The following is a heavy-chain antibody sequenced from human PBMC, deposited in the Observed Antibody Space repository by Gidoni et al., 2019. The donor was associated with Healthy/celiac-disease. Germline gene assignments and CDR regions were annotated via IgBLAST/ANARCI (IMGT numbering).Heavy chain of an antibody. Sequence: QVTLKESGPVLVKPTETLTLTCTVSGFSLSHARMGVSWIRQPPGKALEWLAHIFSKDEKSYSTSLKSRLTISKDTSKSQVVLTMTNMDPVDTATYYCARNIAARPSDDWFDPWGQGTLVTVSS. J-gene: IGHJ5*02. D-gene: IGHD6-6*01. CDR3: ARNIAARPSDDWFDP. CDR2: IFSKDEK. CDR1: GFSLSHARMG. V-gene: IGHV2-26*01.